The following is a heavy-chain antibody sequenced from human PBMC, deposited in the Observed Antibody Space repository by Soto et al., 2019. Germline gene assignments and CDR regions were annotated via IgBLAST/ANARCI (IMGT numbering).Heavy chain of an antibody. J-gene: IGHJ4*02. V-gene: IGHV3-23*01. D-gene: IGHD6-6*01. CDR3: AKDEGTSSTVFGY. CDR2: ITATDGNT. CDR1: GFNFKAYA. Sequence: EVQLLESGGASVQPGGSLRLSGVASGFNFKAYAMGWVRKAPGKGLEWVSSITATDGNTYYADSVRGRFTISRDNSRNSLFLQMNGLRPEDSALYYCAKDEGTSSTVFGYWGQGTLVTVSS.